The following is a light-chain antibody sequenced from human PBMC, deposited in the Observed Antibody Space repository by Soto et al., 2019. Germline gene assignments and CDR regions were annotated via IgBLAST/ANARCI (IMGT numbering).Light chain of an antibody. CDR1: QSISSW. J-gene: IGKJ1*01. CDR3: QQYNSYSWT. V-gene: IGKV1-5*01. Sequence: DIQMTQSPSTLSASVGDRVTITCLASQSISSWLAWYQQKPGKAPKLLIYDASSLESGVPSRFSGSGYGTEFTLTISSLQPDDFATYYCQQYNSYSWTFGQGTKVDIK. CDR2: DAS.